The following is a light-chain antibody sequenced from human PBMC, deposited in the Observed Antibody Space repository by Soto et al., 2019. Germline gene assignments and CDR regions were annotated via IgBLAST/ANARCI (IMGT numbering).Light chain of an antibody. V-gene: IGKV1-39*01. CDR3: QQSYNTPPYT. J-gene: IGKJ2*01. CDR1: QSIGKH. CDR2: GAS. Sequence: DIQMTQSPSSLSASVGDRVTITCRATQSIGKHLNWYQQKPGNAPKLLIFGASNLQSGVPSRFSGSGSGTDFTLTINSLQLEDFATYYCQQSYNTPPYTFGPGTKLEIK.